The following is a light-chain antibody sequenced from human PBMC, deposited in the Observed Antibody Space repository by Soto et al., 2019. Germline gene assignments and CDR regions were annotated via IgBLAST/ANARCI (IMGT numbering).Light chain of an antibody. V-gene: IGLV2-14*01. Sequence: QSVLTQPASVSGSPGQSITISCTGTSGDIGSYNRVSWYQQHPGKAPKLIIYEVTDRPSGVSNRFSGSKSGNTASLTISGLQAEDEADYYCSSYTDRSTNTWVFGGGTQLTVL. CDR1: SGDIGSYNR. CDR2: EVT. CDR3: SSYTDRSTNTWV. J-gene: IGLJ3*02.